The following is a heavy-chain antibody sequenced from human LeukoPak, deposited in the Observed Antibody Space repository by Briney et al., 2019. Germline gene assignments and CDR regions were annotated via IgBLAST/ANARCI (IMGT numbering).Heavy chain of an antibody. J-gene: IGHJ4*02. Sequence: HTGGSLRLSCEASGFTFSHHRMSWVRQAPGKGLEWVSAISGSGGSTYYAGSVKGRFTISRDNSKNTLYLQMNSLRAEDTAVYYCAKDPPFLLWFGELSDYWGQGTLVTVSS. CDR2: ISGSGGST. D-gene: IGHD3-10*01. CDR3: AKDPPFLLWFGELSDY. CDR1: GFTFSHHR. V-gene: IGHV3-23*01.